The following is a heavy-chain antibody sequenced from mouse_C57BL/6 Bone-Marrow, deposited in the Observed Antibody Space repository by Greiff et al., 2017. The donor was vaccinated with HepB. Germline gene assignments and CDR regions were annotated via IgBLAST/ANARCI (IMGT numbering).Heavy chain of an antibody. Sequence: QVQLKQPGAELVMPGASVKLSCKASGYTFTSYWMHGVKQRPGQGLEWIGEIDPSDSYTNYNQKFKGKSTLTVDKSSSTAYMQLSSLTSEDSAVYYCARYGNYPHFDYWGQGTTLTVSS. J-gene: IGHJ2*01. CDR3: ARYGNYPHFDY. CDR2: IDPSDSYT. D-gene: IGHD2-1*01. V-gene: IGHV1-69*01. CDR1: GYTFTSYW.